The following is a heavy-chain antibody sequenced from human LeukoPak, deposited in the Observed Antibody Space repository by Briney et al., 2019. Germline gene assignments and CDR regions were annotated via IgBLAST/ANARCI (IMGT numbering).Heavy chain of an antibody. Sequence: GGSLRLSCAASRFTFSSYGMHWVRQAPGKGLEWVAFIRYDGSNKYYADSVKGRFTISRDNSKNTLYLQMNSLRAEDTAVYYCAKTSIAAAGTWVPYYYYYYMDVWGKGTTVTISS. D-gene: IGHD6-13*01. CDR2: IRYDGSNK. CDR3: AKTSIAAAGTWVPYYYYYYMDV. CDR1: RFTFSSYG. V-gene: IGHV3-30*02. J-gene: IGHJ6*03.